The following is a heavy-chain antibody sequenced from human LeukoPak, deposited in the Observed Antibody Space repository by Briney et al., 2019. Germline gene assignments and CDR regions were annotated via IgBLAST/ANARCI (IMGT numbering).Heavy chain of an antibody. Sequence: HPGGSLRLSCAASGFTFSSYAMSWVRQAPGKGLEWVPAISGSGGSTYYADSVKGRFTISRDNSKNTLYLQMNSLRAEDTAVYYCAKGFSYSSSWYSVPYYYGMDVWGQGTTVTVSS. V-gene: IGHV3-23*01. J-gene: IGHJ6*02. CDR3: AKGFSYSSSWYSVPYYYGMDV. D-gene: IGHD6-13*01. CDR1: GFTFSSYA. CDR2: ISGSGGST.